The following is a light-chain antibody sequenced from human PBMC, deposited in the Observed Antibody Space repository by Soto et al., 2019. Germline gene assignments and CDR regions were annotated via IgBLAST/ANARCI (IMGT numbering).Light chain of an antibody. CDR2: AAS. V-gene: IGKV1-12*01. Sequence: DIQMTQSPSTLSASVGDRGTSTCRASQSISSWLAWFQQKPGKAPNLLIYAASILQSGVPSRFSGSGSGTDFTLTITYLQPEDFATYYCQQANSFPWTFGQGTKVDI. CDR3: QQANSFPWT. CDR1: QSISSW. J-gene: IGKJ1*01.